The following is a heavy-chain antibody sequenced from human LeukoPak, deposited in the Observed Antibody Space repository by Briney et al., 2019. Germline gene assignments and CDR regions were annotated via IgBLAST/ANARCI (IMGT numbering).Heavy chain of an antibody. J-gene: IGHJ4*02. D-gene: IGHD3-22*01. V-gene: IGHV4-34*01. CDR3: ARRRVTVIVVSTFDS. Sequence: SETLSLTCAVYGGSFTNYFWSWVRQSPGKGLEWIGEVADYGSVNYNPSLQSRVTISLDTSKNHFSLKVSSMTAADAAVYYCARRRVTVIVVSTFDSWGQGTLVTVSS. CDR2: VADYGSV. CDR1: GGSFTNYF.